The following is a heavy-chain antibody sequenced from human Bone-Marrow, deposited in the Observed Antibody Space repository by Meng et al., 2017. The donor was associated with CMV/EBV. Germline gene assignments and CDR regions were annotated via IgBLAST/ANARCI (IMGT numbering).Heavy chain of an antibody. D-gene: IGHD3-10*02. CDR3: ARDPLFSGHGYYGMDV. J-gene: IGHJ6*02. CDR2: ISAYNGNT. CDR1: GYTFTSYG. V-gene: IGHV1-18*01. Sequence: ASVKVSCKASGYTFTSYGISWVRQAPGQGLEWMGWISAYNGNTNYAQKLQDRVTMTTDTSTSTAYMELRSLRSDDTAVYYCARDPLFSGHGYYGMDVWGQGTTVTVSS.